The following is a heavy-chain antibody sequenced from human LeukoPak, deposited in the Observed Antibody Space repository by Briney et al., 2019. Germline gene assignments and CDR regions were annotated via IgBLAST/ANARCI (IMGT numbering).Heavy chain of an antibody. D-gene: IGHD3-22*01. CDR2: ISAYNGNT. Sequence: GASVMVSCKASGYTFTSYGISWVRQAPGQGLEWMGWISAYNGNTNYAQKLQGRVTMTTDTSTSTAYMELRSLRSDDTAVYYCARETTYYYDSSGSDYWGQGTLVTVSS. V-gene: IGHV1-18*01. J-gene: IGHJ4*02. CDR3: ARETTYYYDSSGSDY. CDR1: GYTFTSYG.